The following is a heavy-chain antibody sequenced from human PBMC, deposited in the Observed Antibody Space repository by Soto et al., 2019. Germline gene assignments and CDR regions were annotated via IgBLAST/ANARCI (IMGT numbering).Heavy chain of an antibody. CDR3: ALESTYLRSYDS. Sequence: GGSLRLSCAASGVTFSDSWMGWVRQAPGRGLEWVANIKQDGSQTPYAASVRGRFAISRDNSKDTLYLHMRGLKVEDTAVYFCALESTYLRSYDSSCPGTLGTVS. V-gene: IGHV3-7*01. D-gene: IGHD5-12*01. CDR1: GVTFSDSW. CDR2: IKQDGSQT. J-gene: IGHJ4*02.